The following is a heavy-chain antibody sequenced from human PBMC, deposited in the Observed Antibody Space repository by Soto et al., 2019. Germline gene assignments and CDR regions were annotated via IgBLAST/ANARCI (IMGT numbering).Heavy chain of an antibody. CDR2: IKQDGSEK. D-gene: IGHD3-16*01. CDR1: GFTFSSYW. V-gene: IGHV3-7*01. CDR3: ARGGRDAYNWFDP. Sequence: EAQLVESGGGLVQRGGSLGVSCAVSGFTFSSYWMSWVRQPPGKGLGWVAKIKQDGSEKDYVDSVMGRFTISRDNANNSLFLHMYSLRAEDTAVYYCARGGRDAYNWFDPWGQGTLVTVSS. J-gene: IGHJ5*02.